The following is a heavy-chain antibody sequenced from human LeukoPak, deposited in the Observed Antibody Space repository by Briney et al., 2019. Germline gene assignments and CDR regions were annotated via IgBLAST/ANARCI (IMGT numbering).Heavy chain of an antibody. CDR1: GFIFTSNR. CDR2: IKHDGSEQ. V-gene: IGHV3-7*01. J-gene: IGHJ6*02. CDR3: ARYFGDPQGMDV. Sequence: GGSLRLSCAASGFIFTSNRMNWVRQAPGKGLEWVANIKHDGSEQIYVDSVKGRFTISRDNAKNSLYLQMNSLRDEDMAVYYCARYFGDPQGMDVWGQGTTVTVSS. D-gene: IGHD3-10*01.